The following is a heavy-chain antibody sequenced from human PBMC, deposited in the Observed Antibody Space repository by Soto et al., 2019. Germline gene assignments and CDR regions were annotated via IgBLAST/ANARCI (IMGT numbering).Heavy chain of an antibody. CDR3: AGDGVRNGAYNGWLDP. V-gene: IGHV3-7*03. D-gene: IGHD3-16*01. J-gene: IGHJ5*02. CDR1: GFSFSSYW. CDR2: IKQDGREN. Sequence: DVQLVESGGDLVQPGGSLRLSCAASGFSFSSYWMTWVRQAPGKGLEWVANIKQDGRENYYVASVKGRFTISRDNGKNLLFLQMDSLTPDDTAVYYCAGDGVRNGAYNGWLDPWGQGTLVTVSS.